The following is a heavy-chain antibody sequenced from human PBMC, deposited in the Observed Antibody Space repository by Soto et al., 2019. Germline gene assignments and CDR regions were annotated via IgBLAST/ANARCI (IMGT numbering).Heavy chain of an antibody. J-gene: IGHJ6*02. D-gene: IGHD3-10*01. Sequence: PGGSLRLSCAASGFTFSSYAMSWVRQAPGKGLEWVSAISGSGGSTYYADSVKGRFTISRDNSKNTLYLQMNSLRAEDTAVYYCAKDGPVLIRGVIKYYYYGMDFWGQGTTVTVSS. CDR2: ISGSGGST. CDR1: GFTFSSYA. V-gene: IGHV3-23*01. CDR3: AKDGPVLIRGVIKYYYYGMDF.